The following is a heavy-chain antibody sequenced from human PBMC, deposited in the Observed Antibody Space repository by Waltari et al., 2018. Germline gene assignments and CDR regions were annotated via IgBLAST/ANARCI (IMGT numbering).Heavy chain of an antibody. CDR3: AGGAYSSSWSVDY. Sequence: QVQLPESRPGMAKPSETLSLPCTVPGGPISSHSWSCTRQPPGKGLEWIGYIYYSGSTNYNPSLKSRVTISVDTSKNQFSLKLSSVTAADTAVYYCAGGAYSSSWSVDYWGQGTLVTVSS. J-gene: IGHJ4*02. V-gene: IGHV4-59*11. CDR1: GGPISSHS. CDR2: IYYSGST. D-gene: IGHD6-13*01.